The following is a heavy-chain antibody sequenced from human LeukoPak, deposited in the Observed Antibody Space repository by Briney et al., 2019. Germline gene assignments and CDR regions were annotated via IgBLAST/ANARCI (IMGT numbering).Heavy chain of an antibody. D-gene: IGHD1-14*01. CDR3: ARWDRFHGV. J-gene: IGHJ4*02. V-gene: IGHV3-21*01. CDR1: GFTFSTHS. Sequence: GGSLRLSCAASGFTFSTHSMNWVRQAPGQGLEWVSSISSSSTYIYYADSVKGRFTISRDNSKNSLYLQMNNLRAEDTAVYYCARWDRFHGVWGQGTLVTVSS. CDR2: ISSSSTYI.